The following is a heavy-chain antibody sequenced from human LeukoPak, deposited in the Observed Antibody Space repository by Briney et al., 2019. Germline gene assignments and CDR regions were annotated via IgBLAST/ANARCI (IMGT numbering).Heavy chain of an antibody. CDR3: AKGYCSGGSCYGMDV. CDR1: GLTFSSYW. J-gene: IGHJ6*02. Sequence: GGSLRLSCAASGLTFSSYWMSWVRQAPGKGLEWVSVISGSGGSTYYADSVKGRFVISRDNSKNTLYLQMNSLRAEDTAVYYCAKGYCSGGSCYGMDVWGQGTTVTVPS. V-gene: IGHV3-23*01. CDR2: ISGSGGST. D-gene: IGHD2-15*01.